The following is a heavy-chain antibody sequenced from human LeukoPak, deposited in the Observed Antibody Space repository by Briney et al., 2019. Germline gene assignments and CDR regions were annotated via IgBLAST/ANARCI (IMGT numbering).Heavy chain of an antibody. CDR3: ARGGYYGSGNDFRFDP. CDR1: GFTFTSYA. V-gene: IGHV4-34*01. Sequence: GSLRLSCAASGFTFTSYAMSWVRQAPGKGLEWIGEINHSGSTNYNPSLKSRVTISVDTSKNQFSLKLSSVTAADTAVYFCARGGYYGSGNDFRFDPWGQGTLVTVSS. D-gene: IGHD3-10*01. J-gene: IGHJ5*02. CDR2: INHSGST.